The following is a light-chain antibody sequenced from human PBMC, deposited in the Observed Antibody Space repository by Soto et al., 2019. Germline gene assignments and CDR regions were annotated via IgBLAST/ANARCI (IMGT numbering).Light chain of an antibody. J-gene: IGLJ2*01. Sequence: QSVLTQLRSVSGSPGQSVTISCTGTSSDVGGYNYVSWYQQHPGKAPKLMICDVSNRPSGVPDRFSGSRSGNTASLTISGLQAEDEADYYCCSYAGSYTLLFGGGTKVTVL. CDR2: DVS. CDR3: CSYAGSYTLL. CDR1: SSDVGGYNY. V-gene: IGLV2-11*01.